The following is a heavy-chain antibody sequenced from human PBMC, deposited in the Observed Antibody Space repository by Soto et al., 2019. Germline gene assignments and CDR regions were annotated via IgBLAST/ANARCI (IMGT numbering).Heavy chain of an antibody. J-gene: IGHJ3*02. CDR3: ARENYDFWSGYYDAFDI. CDR1: GYTFTSYG. D-gene: IGHD3-3*01. CDR2: ISAYNGNT. V-gene: IGHV1-18*01. Sequence: ASVKVSCKASGYTFTSYGISWVRQAPGQGLEWMGWISAYNGNTNYAQKLQGRVTMTTDTSTSTAYMELRSLRSDDTAVYYCARENYDFWSGYYDAFDIGGQGTMVTVSS.